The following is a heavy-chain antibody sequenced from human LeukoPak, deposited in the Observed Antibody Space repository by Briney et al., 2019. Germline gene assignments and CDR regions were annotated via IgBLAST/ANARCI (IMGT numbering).Heavy chain of an antibody. CDR3: AVVPDRSGYFNY. D-gene: IGHD3-22*01. CDR2: IIPIFGTA. J-gene: IGHJ4*02. CDR1: GGTFSSYA. Sequence: ASVKVSCKASGGTFSSYAISWVRQAPGQGLEWMGGIIPIFGTANYAQKFQGRVTITADESTSTAYMELSSLRSEDTAVYYCAVVPDRSGYFNYWGQGTLVTVSS. V-gene: IGHV1-69*13.